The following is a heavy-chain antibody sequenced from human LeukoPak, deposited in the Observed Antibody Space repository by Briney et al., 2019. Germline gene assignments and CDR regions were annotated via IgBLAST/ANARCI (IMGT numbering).Heavy chain of an antibody. J-gene: IGHJ5*02. V-gene: IGHV1-18*01. CDR1: GYTFTSYG. D-gene: IGHD4-11*01. Sequence: ASVKVSCKASGYTFTSYGISWVRQAPGQGLEWMGWISAYNGNTNYAQKLQGRVTMTTDTSTSTAYMELRSLRSDDTAVYYCARDPPTVTTWNWFDPWGQGTLVTVSS. CDR3: ARDPPTVTTWNWFDP. CDR2: ISAYNGNT.